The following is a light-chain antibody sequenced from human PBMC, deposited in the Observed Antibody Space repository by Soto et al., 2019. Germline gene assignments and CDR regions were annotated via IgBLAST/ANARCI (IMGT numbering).Light chain of an antibody. V-gene: IGKV1-8*01. Sequence: AIRMTQSPSSLSASTGDRVTITCRASQGISSYLAWYQQKPGKVPKLLISAASTLQSGVPSRLRGSGSGTDFTLPISSLQPEDFETYYCQQFKSYPLTFGGGTKVDIK. J-gene: IGKJ4*01. CDR3: QQFKSYPLT. CDR2: AAS. CDR1: QGISSY.